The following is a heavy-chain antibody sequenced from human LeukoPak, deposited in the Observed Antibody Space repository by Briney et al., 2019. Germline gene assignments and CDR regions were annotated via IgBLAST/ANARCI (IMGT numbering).Heavy chain of an antibody. CDR3: ARETPYGSGSYPFDY. CDR1: GDSISSGSYY. V-gene: IGHV4-61*01. D-gene: IGHD3-10*01. J-gene: IGHJ4*02. CDR2: IYNSGST. Sequence: SETLSLTCTVSGDSISSGSYYWNWIRQPPGKGLEWIGYIYNSGSTNNNPSLKSRVTISVDTSKKQFSLKLSSVTAADTAVYYCARETPYGSGSYPFDYWGQGILVTVSS.